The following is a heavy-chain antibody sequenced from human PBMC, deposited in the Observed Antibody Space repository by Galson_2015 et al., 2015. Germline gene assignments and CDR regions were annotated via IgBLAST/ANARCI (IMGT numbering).Heavy chain of an antibody. J-gene: IGHJ3*02. D-gene: IGHD6-19*01. CDR2: ISWNSGSI. CDR1: GFTFDDYA. V-gene: IGHV3-9*01. CDR3: AKDVGAVAGSLSAFDI. Sequence: SLRLSCAASGFTFDDYAMHWVRQAPGKGLEWVSGISWNSGSIGYADSVKGRFTISRDNAKNSLYLQMNSLRAEDTALYYCAKDVGAVAGSLSAFDIWGQGTIVTVSS.